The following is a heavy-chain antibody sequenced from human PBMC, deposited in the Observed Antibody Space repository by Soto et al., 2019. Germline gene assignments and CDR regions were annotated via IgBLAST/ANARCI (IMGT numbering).Heavy chain of an antibody. CDR2: IIPIFGTA. Sequence: ASVKVSCKASGGTFSSYAISWVRQAPGQGLEWMGGIIPIFGTANYAQKFQGRVTITADESTSTAYMELSSLRSEDTAVYCCARGSSPANYYDSSGSLGYWGQGTLVTVSS. J-gene: IGHJ4*02. D-gene: IGHD3-22*01. V-gene: IGHV1-69*13. CDR3: ARGSSPANYYDSSGSLGY. CDR1: GGTFSSYA.